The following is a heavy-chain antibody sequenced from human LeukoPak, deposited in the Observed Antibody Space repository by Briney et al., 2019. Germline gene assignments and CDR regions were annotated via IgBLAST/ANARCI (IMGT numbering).Heavy chain of an antibody. J-gene: IGHJ4*02. CDR3: AGESIVGATAGFDY. D-gene: IGHD1-26*01. V-gene: IGHV3-53*01. Sequence: GGCLRLSCAASGFTVSSNYMSWVRQAPGKGLEWVSVIYSGGSTYYADSVKGRFTISRDNSKNTLYLQMNSLRAEDTAVYYCAGESIVGATAGFDYWGQGTLVTVSS. CDR1: GFTVSSNY. CDR2: IYSGGST.